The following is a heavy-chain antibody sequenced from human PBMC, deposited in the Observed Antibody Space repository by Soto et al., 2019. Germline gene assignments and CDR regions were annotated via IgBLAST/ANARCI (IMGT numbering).Heavy chain of an antibody. CDR1: GFTFSSYA. Sequence: GGSLRLSCAASGFTFSSYAMSWVRQAPGKGLEWVSAISGSGGSTYYADSVKGRFTISRDNSKNTLYLQMNSLRAEDTAVYYCAKVWISGVELDSAFDIWGQGTMVTVS. J-gene: IGHJ3*02. D-gene: IGHD3-3*01. CDR3: AKVWISGVELDSAFDI. CDR2: ISGSGGST. V-gene: IGHV3-23*01.